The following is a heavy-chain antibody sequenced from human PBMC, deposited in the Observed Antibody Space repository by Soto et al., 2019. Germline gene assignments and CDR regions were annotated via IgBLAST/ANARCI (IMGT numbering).Heavy chain of an antibody. CDR1: GGSISSYS. Sequence: QVQLQESGPGLVKPSETLSLTCTVSGGSISSYSWSWIRQPPGEGLEWIGYIYYSGSTDYDPYLNSRDTKSVDTSQNQFSLKLSSVTAADTAVYYCARRGGTYFDVWGQGTLVTVSS. CDR2: IYYSGST. D-gene: IGHD3-16*01. V-gene: IGHV4-59*01. J-gene: IGHJ4*02. CDR3: ARRGGTYFDV.